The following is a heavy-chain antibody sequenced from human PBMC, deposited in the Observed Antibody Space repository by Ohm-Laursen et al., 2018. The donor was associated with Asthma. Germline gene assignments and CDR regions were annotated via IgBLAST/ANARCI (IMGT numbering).Heavy chain of an antibody. V-gene: IGHV3-30-3*01. J-gene: IGHJ3*02. CDR1: GFTFSSYA. Sequence: SLRLSCTASGFTFSSYAMHWVRQAPGKGLEWVAVTSYDGSNKYYADSVKGRFTISRDNSKNTLYLQMNSLRAEDTAVYYCAKDWGVPHYAFDIWGQGSLVTVSS. CDR3: AKDWGVPHYAFDI. D-gene: IGHD3-16*01. CDR2: TSYDGSNK.